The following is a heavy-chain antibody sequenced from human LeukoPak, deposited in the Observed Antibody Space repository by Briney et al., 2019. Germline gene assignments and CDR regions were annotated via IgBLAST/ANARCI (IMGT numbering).Heavy chain of an antibody. V-gene: IGHV3-53*01. Sequence: GGSLRLSCAASGLTFSSHWMHWVRQAPGKGLEWVSVIYSGGSTYYADSVKGRFTISRDNSKNTLYLQMNSLRAEDTAVYYCARAWVTMVRGVWWFDPWGQGTLVTVSS. J-gene: IGHJ5*02. CDR3: ARAWVTMVRGVWWFDP. D-gene: IGHD3-10*01. CDR1: GLTFSSHW. CDR2: IYSGGST.